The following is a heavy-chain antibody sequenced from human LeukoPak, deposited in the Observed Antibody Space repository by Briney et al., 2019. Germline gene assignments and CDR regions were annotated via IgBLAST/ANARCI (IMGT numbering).Heavy chain of an antibody. J-gene: IGHJ6*03. CDR3: AKNGYSSSWRGRDYYYMDV. V-gene: IGHV3-43*02. Sequence: AGGSLRLSCAASGFTFDDYAMHWVRQAPGKGLEWVSLISGDGGSTYYADSVKGRFTISRDNSKNSLYLQMNSLRTEDTALYYCAKNGYSSSWRGRDYYYMDVWGKGTTVTVSS. D-gene: IGHD6-13*01. CDR1: GFTFDDYA. CDR2: ISGDGGST.